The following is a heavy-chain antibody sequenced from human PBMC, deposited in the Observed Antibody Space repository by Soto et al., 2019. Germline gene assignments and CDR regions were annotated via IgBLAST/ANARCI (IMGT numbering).Heavy chain of an antibody. V-gene: IGHV4-30-2*01. CDR1: GGSISSGGYS. J-gene: IGHJ5*02. CDR3: ARVPGP. CDR2: IYHSGST. Sequence: QLQLRESGSGPVKPSQTLSLTCAVSGGSISSGGYSWSWIRQPPGKGLEWIGYIYHSGSTYYNPSLKSRVTISVDRSKNQFSLKLSSVTAADTAVYYCARVPGPWGQGTLVTVSS.